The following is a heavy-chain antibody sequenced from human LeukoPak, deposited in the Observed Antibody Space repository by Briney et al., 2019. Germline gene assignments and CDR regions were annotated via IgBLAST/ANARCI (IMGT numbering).Heavy chain of an antibody. CDR3: ARLLSNWFDP. D-gene: IGHD1-26*01. V-gene: IGHV3-11*01. CDR1: GFTFSNYP. Sequence: GGSLRLSCAASGFTFSNYPMSWVRQAPGKGLEWVSYISSSGNTIYNADSVKGRFTISRDNAKNSLYLQMNSLRAEDTAIYYCARLLSNWFDPWGQGTLVTVSS. J-gene: IGHJ5*02. CDR2: ISSSGNTI.